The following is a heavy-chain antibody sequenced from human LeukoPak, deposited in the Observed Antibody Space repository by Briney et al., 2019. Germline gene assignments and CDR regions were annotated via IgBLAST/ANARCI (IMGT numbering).Heavy chain of an antibody. V-gene: IGHV3-21*06. CDR3: ARLRRNTDSSGFFYYYDY. CDR1: GFSFSSYS. Sequence: PGGSLRLSCAASGFSFSSYSFNWVRPAPAKGLEWVSSINTVSSYIYYADSLKGRFTTSRDNAKNSVYLQMDSLRAEDSAVYYCARLRRNTDSSGFFYYYDYCGQGTLVTVSS. D-gene: IGHD3-22*01. CDR2: INTVSSYI. J-gene: IGHJ4*02.